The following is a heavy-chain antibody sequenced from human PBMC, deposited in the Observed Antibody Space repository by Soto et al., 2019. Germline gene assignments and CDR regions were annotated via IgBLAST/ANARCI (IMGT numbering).Heavy chain of an antibody. J-gene: IGHJ4*02. CDR1: GYTFTNYY. CDR3: ARNDKSGLDY. V-gene: IGHV1-46*01. CDR2: INPTGGST. D-gene: IGHD1-1*01. Sequence: GASVKVSCKASGYTFTNYYMHWVRQAPGQGLEWMGMINPTGGSTSYAQKFQGRVTMTRDTSTSTVYVELISLRSEDTAVYYCARNDKSGLDYWGQGTLVTVSS.